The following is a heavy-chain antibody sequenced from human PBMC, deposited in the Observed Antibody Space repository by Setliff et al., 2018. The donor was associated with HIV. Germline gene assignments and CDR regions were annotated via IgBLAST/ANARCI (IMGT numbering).Heavy chain of an antibody. V-gene: IGHV4-31*03. CDR1: GDSIRSRSFY. CDR3: ARAAYVWGTYRFSPFDF. CDR2: ISNSGPA. J-gene: IGHJ4*02. D-gene: IGHD3-16*02. Sequence: SETLSLTCSVLGDSIRSRSFYWSWVRQVPGKGLEWIGHISNSGPASYNPSLKNRLVILMDSTDNHFSLRLGFVTAADTAVYYCARAAYVWGTYRFSPFDFWGQGAQVTVSS.